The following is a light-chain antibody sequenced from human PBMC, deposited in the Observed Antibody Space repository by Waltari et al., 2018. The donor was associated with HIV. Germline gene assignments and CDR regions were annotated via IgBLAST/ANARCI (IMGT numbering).Light chain of an antibody. J-gene: IGLJ2*01. V-gene: IGLV2-11*01. CDR3: CSYAGSYV. Sequence: QSALTQPRSVSGYPGPSVTISCTGTSSDVGGYTYVSWYQQHPGKAPKLMIYDVSKRPSGVPDRFSGSKSGNTASLTISGLQAEDEADYYCCSYAGSYVFGGGTKLTVL. CDR2: DVS. CDR1: SSDVGGYTY.